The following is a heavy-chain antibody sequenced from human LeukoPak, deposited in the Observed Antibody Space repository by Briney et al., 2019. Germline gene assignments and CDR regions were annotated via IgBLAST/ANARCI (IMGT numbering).Heavy chain of an antibody. D-gene: IGHD3-22*01. V-gene: IGHV4-39*01. CDR2: IYYSGST. J-gene: IGHJ4*02. CDR1: GGSISSSSYY. CDR3: ARADYSSGYYYLGGSDYFDY. Sequence: PSETLSLTCTVSGGSISSSSYYWGWIRQPPGKGLEWIGSIYYSGSTYYNPSLRSRVTISVDTSKNQFSLKLTSVTAADTAVYYCARADYSSGYYYLGGSDYFDYWGQGTLVTVSS.